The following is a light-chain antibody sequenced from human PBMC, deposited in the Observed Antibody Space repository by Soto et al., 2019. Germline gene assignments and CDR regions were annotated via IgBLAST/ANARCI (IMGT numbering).Light chain of an antibody. Sequence: QSVLTQPPSVSAAPGQRVTISCTGSSSNIGAGYEAHWYQQVPGTAPKLLIYENNNRPSGVPDRFSGSKSGTSASLAITGLQAEVEAEYYCQSYDSSLSGYVFGTGTKLTVL. CDR1: SSNIGAGYE. J-gene: IGLJ1*01. V-gene: IGLV1-40*01. CDR3: QSYDSSLSGYV. CDR2: ENN.